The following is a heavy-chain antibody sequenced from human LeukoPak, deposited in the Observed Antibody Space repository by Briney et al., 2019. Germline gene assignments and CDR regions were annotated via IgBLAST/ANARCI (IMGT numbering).Heavy chain of an antibody. J-gene: IGHJ2*01. D-gene: IGHD3-22*01. Sequence: GRSLRLSCAASGFTFDDYAMHWVRQAPGKGLEWVSGISWNSGSIGYADSVKGRFTISRDNDKNSLYLQMNSLRAEDTALYYCAKIDLPYDSSGYRRDNWYFDLWGRGTLVTVSS. CDR1: GFTFDDYA. V-gene: IGHV3-9*01. CDR3: AKIDLPYDSSGYRRDNWYFDL. CDR2: ISWNSGSI.